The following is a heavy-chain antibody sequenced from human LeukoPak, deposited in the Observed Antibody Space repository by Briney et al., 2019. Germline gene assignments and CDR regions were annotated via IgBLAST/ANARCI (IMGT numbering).Heavy chain of an antibody. CDR2: MYASGSS. Sequence: TSETLSLTCTVSGGSISSYYWSWIRQPAGKGLEWIGRMYASGSSNYNPSLKSRVTMSVDSSKNQFSLKLNSATAADTAVYYCARDLYGELIDYWGQGTLVTVSS. CDR1: GGSISSYY. D-gene: IGHD1-26*01. CDR3: ARDLYGELIDY. V-gene: IGHV4-4*07. J-gene: IGHJ4*02.